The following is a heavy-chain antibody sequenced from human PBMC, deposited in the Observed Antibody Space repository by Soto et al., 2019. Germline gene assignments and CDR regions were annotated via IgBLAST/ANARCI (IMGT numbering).Heavy chain of an antibody. V-gene: IGHV3-23*01. J-gene: IGHJ5*02. D-gene: IGHD3-3*01. CDR2: IGGRGGST. Sequence: LRLSCAASGFSFSSYAISWVRQAPGKGLEWVSSIGGRGGSTYYADSVKGRFTISRDNSKNTVYLQMNSLRVEDTAVYYCAKQGDYDFWSSSNNWLDPWGQGTLVTVSS. CDR1: GFSFSSYA. CDR3: AKQGDYDFWSSSNNWLDP.